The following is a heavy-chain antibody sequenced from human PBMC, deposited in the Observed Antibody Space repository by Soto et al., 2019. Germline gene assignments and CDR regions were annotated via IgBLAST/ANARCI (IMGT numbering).Heavy chain of an antibody. J-gene: IGHJ5*02. CDR2: IRGSAYNP. V-gene: IGHV3-23*01. D-gene: IGHD1-1*01. Sequence: PGGALGLSCEAFGFTFASSAVALVIQALVRGLGWFATIRGSAYNPNYADSLKGRFTIPKDKSKSTLYLHMNSLRAEDTAVYYCARKPCTSANCDRRWSGPWS. CDR3: ARKPCTSANCDRRWSGP. CDR1: GFTFASSA.